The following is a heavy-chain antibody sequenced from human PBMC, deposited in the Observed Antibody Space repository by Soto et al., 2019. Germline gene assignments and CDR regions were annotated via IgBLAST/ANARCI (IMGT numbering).Heavy chain of an antibody. CDR3: TVYGGNGAFDS. CDR1: GFTFSIAW. V-gene: IGHV3-15*01. Sequence: EVQLVESGGGLVRPGGSLRLSCAASGFTFSIAWMSWVRQAPGKGLEWVGRIKSKTDGGATDYAAPVKGRFTISRDDLKNTLWLQMNSLKTEDTAVYYCTVYGGNGAFDSWGQGTLVTVSS. J-gene: IGHJ4*02. CDR2: IKSKTDGGAT. D-gene: IGHD4-17*01.